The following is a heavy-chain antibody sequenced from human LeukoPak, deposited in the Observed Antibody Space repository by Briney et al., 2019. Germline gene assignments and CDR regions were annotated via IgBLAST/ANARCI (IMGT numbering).Heavy chain of an antibody. D-gene: IGHD3-22*01. CDR2: INHSGST. Sequence: SETLSLTCAVYGGSFSGYYWSWIRQPPGKGLEWIGEINHSGSTNYNPSLKSRVTISVDTSKNQFSLKLSSVTAADTAVYYCARGDYYDSSGYSDYWGQGTLVTVSP. CDR1: GGSFSGYY. V-gene: IGHV4-34*01. J-gene: IGHJ4*02. CDR3: ARGDYYDSSGYSDY.